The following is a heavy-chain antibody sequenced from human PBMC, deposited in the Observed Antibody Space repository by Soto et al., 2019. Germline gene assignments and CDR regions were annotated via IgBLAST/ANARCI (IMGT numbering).Heavy chain of an antibody. V-gene: IGHV3-23*01. J-gene: IGHJ4*02. CDR2: ISGSGRNT. CDR1: GFTFSSNG. CDR3: ANNGLSISPSAMDS. Sequence: EVQVLESGGGLAQPGGSLRLSCATSGFTFSSNGMRWVRQAPGKGLDWVSGISGSGRNTYYADSVKGRFTISRDNSKNTLFLQMNSLRAEDTAVYYCANNGLSISPSAMDSWVQGARVTVSS. D-gene: IGHD2-21*01.